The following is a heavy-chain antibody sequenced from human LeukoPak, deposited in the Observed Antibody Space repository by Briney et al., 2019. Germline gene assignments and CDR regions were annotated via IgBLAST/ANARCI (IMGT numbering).Heavy chain of an antibody. J-gene: IGHJ6*02. Sequence: GRSLRLSCAASGFTFSSYAMHWVRQAPGKGLXXXXXXXXXXSNKYYADSVKGRFTISRDNSKNTLYLQMNSLRAEDTAVYYCAREDTAMVTFSYYYYYGMDVWGQGTTVTVSS. CDR1: GFTFSSYA. CDR3: AREDTAMVTFSYYYYYGMDV. V-gene: IGHV3-30-3*01. CDR2: XXXXXSNK. D-gene: IGHD5-18*01.